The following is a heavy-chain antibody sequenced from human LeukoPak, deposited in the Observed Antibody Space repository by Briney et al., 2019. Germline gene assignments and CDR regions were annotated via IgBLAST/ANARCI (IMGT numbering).Heavy chain of an antibody. Sequence: SETLSLTCSVSGDSITGYYWGWIRQPPGKGLEWIGNIYYTGNTYYNSSLKSRVTISLDTSKNQFSLKVISMTAADTAAYYCTKSGGYGLIRICGRGTMVTVSS. CDR3: TKSGGYGLIRI. CDR2: IYYTGNT. V-gene: IGHV4-39*07. J-gene: IGHJ3*02. CDR1: GDSITGYY. D-gene: IGHD3-22*01.